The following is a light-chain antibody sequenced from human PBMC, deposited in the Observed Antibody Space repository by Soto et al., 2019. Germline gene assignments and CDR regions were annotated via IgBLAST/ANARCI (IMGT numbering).Light chain of an antibody. CDR1: QSISSW. V-gene: IGKV1-5*01. J-gene: IGKJ5*01. CDR2: DAS. CDR3: QQYNSYSIT. Sequence: DIQMTHSPSTLSASVVDRVTITFRASQSISSWLAWYQQKPGKAPKLLIYDASSLESGVPSRFSGSGSGTEFTLTISSLQPDDFATYYCQQYNSYSITFGQGTRLEIK.